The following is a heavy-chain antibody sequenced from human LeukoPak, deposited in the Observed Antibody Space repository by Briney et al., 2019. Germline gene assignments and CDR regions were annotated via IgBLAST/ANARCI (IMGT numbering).Heavy chain of an antibody. CDR1: GGSISSSSYY. CDR3: ARATGEYYDILTGYSDGYYFDY. V-gene: IGHV4-39*07. CDR2: MYYSGTT. J-gene: IGHJ4*02. D-gene: IGHD3-9*01. Sequence: SETLSLTCTVSGGSISSSSYYWGWIRQPPGKGLDWIGSMYYSGTTNYNPSLKSRVTISVDTSKNQFSLKLSSVTAADTAVYYCARATGEYYDILTGYSDGYYFDYWGQGTLVTVSS.